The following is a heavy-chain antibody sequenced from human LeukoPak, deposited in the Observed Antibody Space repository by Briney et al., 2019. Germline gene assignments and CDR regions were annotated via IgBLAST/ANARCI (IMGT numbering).Heavy chain of an antibody. CDR1: GFTFGSYA. CDR2: VSYDGRRK. CDR3: ARERDGKSIDS. Sequence: GGSLRLSCAASGFTFGSYAMHWVRQAPGKGLEWVAFVSYDGRRKYYADSVKGRFTISKDKPKNTLHLQMNSLSLEDTAVYLCARERDGKSIDSWGQGTLATVSS. J-gene: IGHJ4*02. V-gene: IGHV3-30*01.